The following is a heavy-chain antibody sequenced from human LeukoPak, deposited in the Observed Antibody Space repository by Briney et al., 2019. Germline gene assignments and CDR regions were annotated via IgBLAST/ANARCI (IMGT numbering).Heavy chain of an antibody. CDR3: ARDRGIVGTTAGYYYDY. Sequence: AGGSLRLSCVASGLALSDYYMSWIRQAPGKGPEWLSYITTGGSTTHYADSVKGRFTISRDNTQNSLYLQMDSLRPEDTALYYCARDRGIVGTTAGYYYDYWGQGTLVSVSS. CDR1: GLALSDYY. D-gene: IGHD1-26*01. CDR2: ITTGGSTT. J-gene: IGHJ4*02. V-gene: IGHV3-11*01.